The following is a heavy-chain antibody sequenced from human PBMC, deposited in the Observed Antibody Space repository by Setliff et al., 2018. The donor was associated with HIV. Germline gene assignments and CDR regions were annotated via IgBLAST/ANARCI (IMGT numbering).Heavy chain of an antibody. V-gene: IGHV3-33*06. CDR2: IWYDASKK. J-gene: IGHJ4*02. Sequence: GGSLRLSCSASGFTFSSYAMNWVRQAPGKGLEWVALIWYDASKKEYAESVKGRFNILRDDSKKTVDLQMNSLRADDTAVYYCVKDVVKFWSGSGALDFWGPGTLVTVSS. CDR1: GFTFSSYA. D-gene: IGHD3-3*01. CDR3: VKDVVKFWSGSGALDF.